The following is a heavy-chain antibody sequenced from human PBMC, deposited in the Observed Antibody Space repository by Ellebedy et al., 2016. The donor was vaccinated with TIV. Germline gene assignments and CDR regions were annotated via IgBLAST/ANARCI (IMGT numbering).Heavy chain of an antibody. Sequence: GESLKISCAASGFTFSNFAMNWVRQAPGKGLEWVSAISGSGGSTYYADSVKGRFTISRDHSKNTLYLQMNSRRAEDTAVDYCAKDWGYWGQGTLVTVSS. D-gene: IGHD7-27*01. V-gene: IGHV3-23*01. CDR1: GFTFSNFA. CDR3: AKDWGY. CDR2: ISGSGGST. J-gene: IGHJ4*02.